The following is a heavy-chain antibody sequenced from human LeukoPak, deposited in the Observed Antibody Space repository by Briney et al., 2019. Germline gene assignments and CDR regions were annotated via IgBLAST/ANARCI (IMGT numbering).Heavy chain of an antibody. CDR2: ITSSSTTI. V-gene: IGHV3-48*04. Sequence: PGGSLRLSCAASGFTFSTYSMNWVRQAPDKGLEWVSYITSSSTTIYYADSVKGRFTISRNDAKNSLYLQMNSLRAEDTAVYYCVRSVGALDYWGQGTLVTVSS. J-gene: IGHJ4*02. CDR1: GFTFSTYS. D-gene: IGHD1-26*01. CDR3: VRSVGALDY.